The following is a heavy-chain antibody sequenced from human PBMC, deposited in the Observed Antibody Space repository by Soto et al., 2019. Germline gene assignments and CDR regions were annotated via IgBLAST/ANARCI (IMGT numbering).Heavy chain of an antibody. CDR3: AKAGFSSGWSPSCFYY. V-gene: IGHV3-23*01. CDR1: GFTFSSYA. CDR2: MSGTGGST. J-gene: IGHJ4*02. D-gene: IGHD6-19*01. Sequence: EVQLLESGGGLVQPGRSLRLSCAASGFTFSSYAMNWVRQAPGKGLEWVSAMSGTGGSTYYADSVKGRFTISRDNSKNTLYLQMTSLRVEDTAVVYCAKAGFSSGWSPSCFYYWCQGTLVTVSS.